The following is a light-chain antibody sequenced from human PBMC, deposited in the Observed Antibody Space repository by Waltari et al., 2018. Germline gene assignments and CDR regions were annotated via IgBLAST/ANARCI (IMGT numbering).Light chain of an antibody. J-gene: IGKJ4*02. V-gene: IGKV1-33*01. CDR1: EDIKHY. CDR3: HQYDSLPLT. CDR2: DAS. Sequence: DIQMTQSPSSLSASVGDRVTITCQASEDIKHYLSLYQHEPGKAPKRPIYDASHLQTGVPSRFSGSGSGTHFTFTLGGLQPADCATYYCHQYDSLPLTFGGGTAVEI.